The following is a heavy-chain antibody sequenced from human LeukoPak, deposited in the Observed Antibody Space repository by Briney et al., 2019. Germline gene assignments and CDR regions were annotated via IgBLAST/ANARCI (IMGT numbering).Heavy chain of an antibody. CDR1: GGSISSGGYS. V-gene: IGHV4-61*08. Sequence: PSETLSLTCAVSGGSISSGGYSWSWIRQPPGKGLEWIGYIYYTGTTKYNPSLTSRVTISIDTSKNQFSLKLSSVTAADTAVYYCATSVGTTGTTWGQGTLVIVSS. CDR3: ATSVGTTGTT. D-gene: IGHD1-1*01. CDR2: IYYTGTT. J-gene: IGHJ4*02.